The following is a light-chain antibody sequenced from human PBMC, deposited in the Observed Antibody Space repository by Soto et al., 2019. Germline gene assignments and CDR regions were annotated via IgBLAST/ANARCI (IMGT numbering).Light chain of an antibody. V-gene: IGKV1-39*01. CDR3: QQSYSTPPA. Sequence: DIQMTQSPSSLSASVGDRVTITCRASQSISSYLNWYQQKPGKAPKLLIYAASSLQSGVPSRVSGSGSGTDVTLTISSLQPEDFATYYCQQSYSTPPAFGQGTKVDIK. J-gene: IGKJ1*01. CDR1: QSISSY. CDR2: AAS.